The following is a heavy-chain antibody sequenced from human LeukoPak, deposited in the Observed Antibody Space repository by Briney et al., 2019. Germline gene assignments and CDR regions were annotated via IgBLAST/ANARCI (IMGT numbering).Heavy chain of an antibody. CDR2: INPNSGGT. CDR3: ASFLGYSYGWDY. Sequence: ASVKVSCKASGYTFTGYYMHWVRQAPGQGLEWMGWINPNSGGTNYAQKFQGRVTMTRDTSIITAYMELSRLRSDDTAVYYCASFLGYSYGWDYWSQGTLVTVSS. J-gene: IGHJ4*02. V-gene: IGHV1-2*02. CDR1: GYTFTGYY. D-gene: IGHD5-18*01.